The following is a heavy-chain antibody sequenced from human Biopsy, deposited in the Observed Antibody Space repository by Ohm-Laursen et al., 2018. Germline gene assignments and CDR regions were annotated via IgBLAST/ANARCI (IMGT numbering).Heavy chain of an antibody. Sequence: SVKVSCKASGYTFTDYYVHWVRQAPGHGLEWMGWIDTINGGGRYAQKFQGRVTMTRDTSISTAYMELSRLTSDDTAVYYCARERDPWGQGTLVTVSS. CDR1: GYTFTDYY. J-gene: IGHJ5*02. CDR3: ARERDP. V-gene: IGHV1-2*02. CDR2: IDTINGGG.